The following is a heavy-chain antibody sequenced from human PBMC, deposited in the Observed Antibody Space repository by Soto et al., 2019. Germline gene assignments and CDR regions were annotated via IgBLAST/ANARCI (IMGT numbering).Heavy chain of an antibody. CDR1: GFTFSSYG. CDR3: ARDGGIGTHYDYYSMDV. Sequence: QVQLVESGGGVVQPGRSLRLSCAASGFTFSSYGMHWVRQAPGKGLEWVAVIWYDGSNKYYADSVKGRLTISRDNSKNTLYLQMNSLRAEDTAVYYCARDGGIGTHYDYYSMDVWGKGTTVTVSS. D-gene: IGHD1-1*01. J-gene: IGHJ6*03. CDR2: IWYDGSNK. V-gene: IGHV3-33*01.